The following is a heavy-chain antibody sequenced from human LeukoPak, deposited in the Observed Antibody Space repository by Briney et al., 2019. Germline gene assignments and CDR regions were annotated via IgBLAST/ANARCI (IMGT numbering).Heavy chain of an antibody. D-gene: IGHD3-9*01. CDR3: ARARPYYDISTGHYYFDY. CDR2: INPNSGGT. Sequence: ASVKVSCKASGYTFTGYYMHWVRQAPGQGLEWMGWINPNSGGTNYAQKFQGRVTMTRDTSISTAYMELSRLRSDDTAVYYCARARPYYDISTGHYYFDYWGQGTLVTVSS. J-gene: IGHJ4*02. CDR1: GYTFTGYY. V-gene: IGHV1-2*02.